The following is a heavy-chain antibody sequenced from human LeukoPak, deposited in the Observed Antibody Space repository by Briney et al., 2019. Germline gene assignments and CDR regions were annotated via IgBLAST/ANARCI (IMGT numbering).Heavy chain of an antibody. V-gene: IGHV3-30-3*01. CDR2: ISYDGSNK. CDR3: ARVMNVAVAGTDY. J-gene: IGHJ4*02. D-gene: IGHD6-19*01. CDR1: GFTFSSYA. Sequence: GGSLRLSCAASGFTFSSYAMHWVRQAPGKGLEGVAVISYDGSNKYYADSVKGRFTISRDNSKNTLYLQMNSLRAEDTAVYYCARVMNVAVAGTDYWGQGTLVTVSS.